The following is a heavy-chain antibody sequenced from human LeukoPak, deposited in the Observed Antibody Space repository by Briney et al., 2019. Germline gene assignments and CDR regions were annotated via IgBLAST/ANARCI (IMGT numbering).Heavy chain of an antibody. CDR1: GFTFSSYG. CDR3: ARVTSWNTYFDY. CDR2: IWYDGSNK. Sequence: GGSLRLSCAASGFTFSSYGMHWVRQAPGKGLEWVAVIWYDGSNKYYADSVKGRFTISRDNSKNTLYLQMNSLRAEDTAVYYCARVTSWNTYFDYGGQGTLVTVSS. D-gene: IGHD1/OR15-1a*01. V-gene: IGHV3-33*01. J-gene: IGHJ4*02.